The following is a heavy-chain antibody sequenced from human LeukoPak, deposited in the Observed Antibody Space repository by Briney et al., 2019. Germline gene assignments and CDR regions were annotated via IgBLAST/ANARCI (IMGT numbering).Heavy chain of an antibody. Sequence: GASVKVSCKASGYTFTSYGISWVRQAPGQGLEWMGWISAYNGNTNYAQKLQGRVTMTTDTSTSTAYMELRSLRSDDTAVYYCARDRKQWLGYYYYYMDVWGKGTTVTVPS. CDR3: ARDRKQWLGYYYYYMDV. D-gene: IGHD6-19*01. CDR2: ISAYNGNT. V-gene: IGHV1-18*01. J-gene: IGHJ6*03. CDR1: GYTFTSYG.